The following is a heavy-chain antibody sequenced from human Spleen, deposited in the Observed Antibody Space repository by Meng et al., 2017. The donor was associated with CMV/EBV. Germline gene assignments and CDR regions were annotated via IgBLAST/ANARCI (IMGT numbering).Heavy chain of an antibody. CDR3: ARGQMSDLDYIRGFDY. D-gene: IGHD2-21*02. Sequence: ASVKVSCKNSGYTFSGYYIHWVRQAPGQGLEWMGWINPSSGGTNYVPRFQGRVTMTRETSITTAYMELSRLRSDDTAVYYCARGQMSDLDYIRGFDYWGQGTEVTVSS. CDR2: INPSSGGT. V-gene: IGHV1-2*02. J-gene: IGHJ4*02. CDR1: GYTFSGYY.